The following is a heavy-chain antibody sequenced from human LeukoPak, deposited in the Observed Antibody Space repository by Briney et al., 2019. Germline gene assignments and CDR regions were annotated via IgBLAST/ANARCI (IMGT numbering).Heavy chain of an antibody. CDR2: MNPNSGNT. CDR3: ARDSLHYDILTGQQYYFDY. D-gene: IGHD3-9*01. CDR1: GYTFTSYD. J-gene: IGHJ4*02. V-gene: IGHV1-8*01. Sequence: ASVKVSCKASGYTFTSYDINWVRQATGQGLEWMGWMNPNSGNTGYAQKFQGRVTMTRNTSISTAYMELSSLRSEDTAVYYCARDSLHYDILTGQQYYFDYWGQGTLVTVSS.